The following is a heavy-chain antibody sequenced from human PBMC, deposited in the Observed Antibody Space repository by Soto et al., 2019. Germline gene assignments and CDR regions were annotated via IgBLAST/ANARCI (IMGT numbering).Heavy chain of an antibody. CDR2: IFNSGSA. Sequence: TLSLHCSVSGTVPFSGSYYWSWIRQRPGKGLECLCYIFNSGSAYYNTSLRSRSTISLDTFKNEFSLTLSCVTSADTDVYFCARGYSGYDYNFDYWGQGMSGTVS. J-gene: IGHJ4*02. V-gene: IGHV4-31*03. CDR1: GTVPFSGSYY. CDR3: ARGYSGYDYNFDY. D-gene: IGHD5-12*01.